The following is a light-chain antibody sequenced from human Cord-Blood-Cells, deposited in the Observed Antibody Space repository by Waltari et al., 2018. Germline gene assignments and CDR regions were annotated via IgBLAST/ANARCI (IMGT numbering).Light chain of an antibody. CDR3: QAWDSSTYV. CDR1: NLGGNY. J-gene: IGLJ1*01. Sequence: SYELTQQHSVSVSPGQTDRITCSGDNLGGNYACWYQQKPGQSPVLVIYQDSKRPSGIPERFSGSNSGNTATLTISGTQAMDEADYYCQAWDSSTYVFGTGTKVTVL. V-gene: IGLV3-1*01. CDR2: QDS.